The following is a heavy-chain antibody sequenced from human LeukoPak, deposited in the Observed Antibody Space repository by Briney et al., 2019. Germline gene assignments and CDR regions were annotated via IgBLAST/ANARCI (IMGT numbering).Heavy chain of an antibody. D-gene: IGHD6-13*01. CDR3: ASHSSSWYEGGYYFDY. Sequence: PSETLSLTCTVSGGSISPYYWGWIRQPPGKGLEWIGSIYYSGSTYYNPSLKSRVTISVDTSKNQFSLKLSSVTAADTAVYYCASHSSSWYEGGYYFDYWGQGTLVTVSS. V-gene: IGHV4-39*01. J-gene: IGHJ4*02. CDR1: GGSISPYY. CDR2: IYYSGST.